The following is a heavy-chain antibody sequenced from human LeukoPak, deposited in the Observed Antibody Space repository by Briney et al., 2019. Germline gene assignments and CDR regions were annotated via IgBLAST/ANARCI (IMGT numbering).Heavy chain of an antibody. CDR2: IYYSGST. Sequence: SETLSLTCTFSGGSISSYYWSWIRQPPGKGLEWIGYIYYSGSTNYNPSLKSRVTISVDTSKNQFSLKLSSVTAADTAVYYCARGWENGDYYWFDPWGQGTLVTVSS. J-gene: IGHJ5*02. CDR1: GGSISSYY. D-gene: IGHD4-17*01. CDR3: ARGWENGDYYWFDP. V-gene: IGHV4-59*01.